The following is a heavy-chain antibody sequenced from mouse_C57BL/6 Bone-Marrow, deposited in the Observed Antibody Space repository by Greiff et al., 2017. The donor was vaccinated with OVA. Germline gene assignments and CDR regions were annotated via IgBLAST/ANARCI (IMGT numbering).Heavy chain of an antibody. D-gene: IGHD2-3*01. CDR2: INPNNGGT. J-gene: IGHJ3*01. CDR3: ARWGWLLRAWFAY. CDR1: GYTFTDYN. Sequence: EVKLVESGPELVKPGASVKMSCKASGYTFTDYNMHWVKQSHGKSLEWIGYINPNNGGTSYNQKFKGKATLTVNKSSSTAYMELRSLTSEDSAVYYCARWGWLLRAWFAYWGQGTLVTVSA. V-gene: IGHV1-22*01.